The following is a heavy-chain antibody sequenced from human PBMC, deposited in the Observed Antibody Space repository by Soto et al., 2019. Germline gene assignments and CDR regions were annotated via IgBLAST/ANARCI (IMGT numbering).Heavy chain of an antibody. CDR3: APLSVSLSGPYGIHV. D-gene: IGHD2-15*01. CDR2: MFYSGLT. J-gene: IGHJ6*02. V-gene: IGHV4-39*01. Sequence: PSETLSLTCSVSCYSVTSSDYYGAWIRQPPGKGLEGIGSMFYSGLTYYNPSLKSRVTLSVDTSKHQFSVRLNSVTAADTAVYYCAPLSVSLSGPYGIHVWGQGTTVTV. CDR1: CYSVTSSDYY.